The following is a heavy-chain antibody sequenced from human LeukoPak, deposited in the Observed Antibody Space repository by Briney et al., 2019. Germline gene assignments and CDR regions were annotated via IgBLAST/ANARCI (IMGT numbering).Heavy chain of an antibody. Sequence: ASVKVSCKASGYTSTGYYMHWVRQAPGQGLEWMGWINPNSGGTNYAQKFQGRVTMTRDTSISTAYMELSRLRSDDTAVYYCARARVYYYDSSGYRLFDYWGQGTLVTVSS. CDR1: GYTSTGYY. CDR2: INPNSGGT. D-gene: IGHD3-22*01. V-gene: IGHV1-2*02. CDR3: ARARVYYYDSSGYRLFDY. J-gene: IGHJ4*02.